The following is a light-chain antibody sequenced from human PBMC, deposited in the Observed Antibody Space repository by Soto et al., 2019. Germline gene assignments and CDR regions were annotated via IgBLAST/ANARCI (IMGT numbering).Light chain of an antibody. CDR2: AAS. CDR3: QQANSFPLT. V-gene: IGKV1-12*01. J-gene: IGKJ4*02. Sequence: DIQMTQSPSSVSASVGDRVTITCRASQGIRSWLAWFQQKPGQAPKLLIYAASSLQSGDPSRFSGSGSGTHFTLTISSLQPEDFATYDWQQANSFPLTFGGGTKVEIK. CDR1: QGIRSW.